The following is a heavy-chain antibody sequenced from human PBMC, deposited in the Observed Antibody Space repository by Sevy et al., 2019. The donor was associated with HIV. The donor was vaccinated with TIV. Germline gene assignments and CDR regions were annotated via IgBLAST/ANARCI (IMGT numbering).Heavy chain of an antibody. Sequence: SETLSLTCTVSGGSVSSGSYYWSWIRQPPGKGLEWIGYIYYSGSTNYNPSLKSRVTISVDTSKNQFSLKLSSVTAADTAVYYCARGERAFYCSGGSCYSGYYYYMDVWGKGTTVTVSS. CDR1: GGSVSSGSYY. CDR2: IYYSGST. V-gene: IGHV4-61*01. J-gene: IGHJ6*03. CDR3: ARGERAFYCSGGSCYSGYYYYMDV. D-gene: IGHD2-15*01.